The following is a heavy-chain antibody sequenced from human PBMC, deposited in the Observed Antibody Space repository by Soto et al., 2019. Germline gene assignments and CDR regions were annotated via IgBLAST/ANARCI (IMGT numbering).Heavy chain of an antibody. CDR1: GGSISSSSYY. D-gene: IGHD6-13*01. J-gene: IGHJ5*02. Sequence: SETLSLTCTVSGGSISSSSYYWGWIRQPPGKGLEWIGSIYYSGSTYYNPSLKSRVTISVDTSKNQFSLKLSSVTAADTAVYYCARQSIRLGPFEIPTMAAAGTDWFDPWGQGTLITVSS. CDR2: IYYSGST. CDR3: ARQSIRLGPFEIPTMAAAGTDWFDP. V-gene: IGHV4-39*01.